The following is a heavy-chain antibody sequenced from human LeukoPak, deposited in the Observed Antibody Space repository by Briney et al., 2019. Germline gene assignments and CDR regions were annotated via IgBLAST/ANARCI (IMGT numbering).Heavy chain of an antibody. CDR1: GGSISSYY. J-gene: IGHJ5*02. CDR2: IYYSGST. V-gene: IGHV4-59*01. Sequence: SETLSLTCTVSGGSISSYYWSWIRQPPGKGLEWIGYIYYSGSTNYNPSLKSRVTISVDTSKNQFSLKLSSVTAADTAVYYCARSTVTSTALWFAPWGQGTLVTVSS. D-gene: IGHD4-17*01. CDR3: ARSTVTSTALWFAP.